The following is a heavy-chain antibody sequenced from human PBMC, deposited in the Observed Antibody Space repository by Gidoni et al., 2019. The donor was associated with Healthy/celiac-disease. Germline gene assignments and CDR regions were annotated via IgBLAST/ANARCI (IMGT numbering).Heavy chain of an antibody. CDR1: GGTFSSYA. J-gene: IGHJ6*02. V-gene: IGHV1-69*06. Sequence: QVQLVQSGAEVKKPGSSVKVSCKASGGTFSSYAISWVRQAPGQGLEWMGGIIPIFGTANYAQKFQGRVTITADKSTSTAYMELSSLRSEDTAVYYCARDPGYCSSTSCYRDYYYYGMDVWGQGTTVTVSS. CDR3: ARDPGYCSSTSCYRDYYYYGMDV. D-gene: IGHD2-2*02. CDR2: IIPIFGTA.